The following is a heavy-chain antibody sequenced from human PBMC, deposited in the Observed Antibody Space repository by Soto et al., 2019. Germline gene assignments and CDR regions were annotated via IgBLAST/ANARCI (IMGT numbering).Heavy chain of an antibody. V-gene: IGHV4-30-4*01. CDR2: IYYSGST. CDR3: ARVGPDGYNFYYYYGMDV. CDR1: GGSISSGDYY. J-gene: IGHJ6*02. Sequence: SETLSLTCTVSGGSISSGDYYWSWIRQPPGKGLEWIGYIYYSGSTYYNPSLKSRVTISVDTSKNQFSLKLSSVTAADTAVYYCARVGPDGYNFYYYYGMDVWGQGTTVTVSS. D-gene: IGHD5-12*01.